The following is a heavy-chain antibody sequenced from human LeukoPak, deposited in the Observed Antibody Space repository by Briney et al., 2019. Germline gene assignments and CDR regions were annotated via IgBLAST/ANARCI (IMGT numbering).Heavy chain of an antibody. CDR1: DGSINSYY. CDR3: AIHILYYDFWSGYHPGPYYFDY. V-gene: IGHV4-59*08. D-gene: IGHD3-3*01. J-gene: IGHJ4*02. Sequence: SETLSLTCTVSDGSINSYYWGWIRQPPGTGLEWIGYVYYSGSTNYNTSLKSRVTISVGTSNNQFSLKLSSVTAADTAVYYCAIHILYYDFWSGYHPGPYYFDYWGQGTLVTVSS. CDR2: VYYSGST.